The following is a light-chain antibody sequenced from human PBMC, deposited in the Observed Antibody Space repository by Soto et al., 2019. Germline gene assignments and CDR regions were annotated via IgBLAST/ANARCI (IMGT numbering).Light chain of an antibody. Sequence: QSFLTQPPSASGSPGRSVTISCTGTSSDVGGYDYVSWYQQHPGKAPKLMIYEVTIRPSGVSDRFSGSKSGNTASLTVSGLQAEDEADYYCSSYTGGNPSYVFGTGTKATVL. CDR1: SSDVGGYDY. J-gene: IGLJ1*01. V-gene: IGLV2-8*01. CDR3: SSYTGGNPSYV. CDR2: EVT.